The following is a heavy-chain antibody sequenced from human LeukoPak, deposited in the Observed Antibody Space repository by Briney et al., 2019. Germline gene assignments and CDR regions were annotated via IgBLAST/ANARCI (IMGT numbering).Heavy chain of an antibody. V-gene: IGHV1-24*01. CDR2: FDPEDGET. Sequence: ASVKVSCKASGGTFSSYAISWVRQAPGQGLEWMGGFDPEDGETIYAQKFQGRVTMTEDTSTDTAYMELSSLRSEDTAVYYCATHYYGSGSYYKYWGQGTLVTVSS. CDR1: GGTFSSYA. J-gene: IGHJ4*02. D-gene: IGHD3-10*01. CDR3: ATHYYGSGSYYKY.